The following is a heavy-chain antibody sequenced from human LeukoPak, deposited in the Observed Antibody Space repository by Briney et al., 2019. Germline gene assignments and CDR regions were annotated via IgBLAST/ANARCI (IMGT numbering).Heavy chain of an antibody. CDR1: GFTFDDYV. D-gene: IGHD6-13*01. J-gene: IGHJ6*02. CDR2: ISWNSGSI. V-gene: IGHV3-9*01. CDR3: ARDQIAAAPYYYYGMDV. Sequence: GGSLRLSCAASGFTFDDYVMHWVRQAPGKGLEGSPGISWNSGSIGYADSVKGRFTISRDNAKNSLYLQMNSLRAEDTAVYYCARDQIAAAPYYYYGMDVWGQGTTVTVSS.